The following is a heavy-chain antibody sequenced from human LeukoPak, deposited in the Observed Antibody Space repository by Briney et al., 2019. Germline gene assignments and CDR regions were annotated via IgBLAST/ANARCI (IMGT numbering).Heavy chain of an antibody. V-gene: IGHV3-21*01. J-gene: IGHJ6*03. CDR3: ARAHTVTTYYMDV. CDR2: ISSSSSYI. CDR1: GFTFSSYS. Sequence: PGGSLGLSCAASGFTFSSYSMNWVRQAPGKGLEWVSSISSSSSYIYYADSVKGRFTISRDNAKNSLYLQMNSLRAEDTAVYYCARAHTVTTYYMDVWGKGTTVTVSS. D-gene: IGHD4-17*01.